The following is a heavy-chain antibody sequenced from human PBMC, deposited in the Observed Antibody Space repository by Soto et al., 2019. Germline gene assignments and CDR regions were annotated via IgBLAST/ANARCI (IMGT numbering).Heavy chain of an antibody. CDR1: GFTFSRFG. D-gene: IGHD6-19*01. CDR3: AKEIAVAGDLDY. J-gene: IGHJ4*01. CDR2: ISSDGRTT. V-gene: IGHV3-30*18. Sequence: GSLRLSCLASGFTFSRFGIHWVRQAPGKGLQWVGVISSDGRTTYYADSLKGRITISRDNSKNTLFLQMDSLRPEDTAVYYCAKEIAVAGDLDYWGHGTLVTVSS.